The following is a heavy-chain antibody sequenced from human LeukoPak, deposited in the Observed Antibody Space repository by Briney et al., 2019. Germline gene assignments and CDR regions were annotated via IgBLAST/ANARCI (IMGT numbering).Heavy chain of an antibody. Sequence: QTGGSLRLSCAASGFTVSSNYMSWVRQAPGKGLEWVSVIYSGGKTNYADSVKGRFTISRDNSKNTLYLQMNSLRAEDTAMYYCARGVANDYESSGYQNCGQGTLVTVSS. CDR2: IYSGGKT. CDR1: GFTVSSNY. D-gene: IGHD3-22*01. V-gene: IGHV3-53*01. J-gene: IGHJ4*02. CDR3: ARGVANDYESSGYQN.